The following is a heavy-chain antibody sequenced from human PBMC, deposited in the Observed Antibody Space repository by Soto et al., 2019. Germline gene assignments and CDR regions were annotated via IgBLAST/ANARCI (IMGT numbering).Heavy chain of an antibody. CDR1: SGSISSSHW. CDR3: ARVGWAGLSADGFDI. Sequence: SETLSLTCAVSSGSISSSHWWSWVRQPPGKGLEWIGEIYHSGSINYNPSLKSRVTISVDKSKNQFSLKLSSVTAADTAMYYCARVGWAGLSADGFDIWGQGTMVTVSS. J-gene: IGHJ3*02. CDR2: IYHSGSI. D-gene: IGHD2-15*01. V-gene: IGHV4-4*02.